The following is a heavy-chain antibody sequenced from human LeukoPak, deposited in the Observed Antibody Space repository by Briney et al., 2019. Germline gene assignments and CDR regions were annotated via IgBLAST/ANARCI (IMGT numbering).Heavy chain of an antibody. Sequence: ASVKVSCKASGYTFTGYYMHWVRQAPGQGLEWMGWINPNSGGTNYAQKFQGRVTMTRDTSISTAYMELSRLRSDDTAVYYCARDSTYSGSYYYFDYWGQGTLVTVSS. CDR3: ARDSTYSGSYYYFDY. CDR1: GYTFTGYY. J-gene: IGHJ4*02. CDR2: INPNSGGT. D-gene: IGHD1-26*01. V-gene: IGHV1-2*02.